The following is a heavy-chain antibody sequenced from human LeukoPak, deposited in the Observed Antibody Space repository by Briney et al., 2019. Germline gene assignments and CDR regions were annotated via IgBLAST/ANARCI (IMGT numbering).Heavy chain of an antibody. CDR3: ARGRSYVD. D-gene: IGHD3-16*01. Sequence: SETLSLTCTVSGGSISSSSYYWGWIRQPPGKGLEWIGSIYYSGSTYYNPSLKSRVTISVDTSKNQFSLKLSSVTAADTAVYYCARGRSYVDWGQGTLVTVSS. CDR1: GGSISSSSYY. J-gene: IGHJ4*02. CDR2: IYYSGST. V-gene: IGHV4-39*01.